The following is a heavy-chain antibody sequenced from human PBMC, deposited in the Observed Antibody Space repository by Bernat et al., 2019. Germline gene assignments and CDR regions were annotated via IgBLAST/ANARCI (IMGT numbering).Heavy chain of an antibody. CDR2: VKSKTDGGSI. CDR3: ATYKKRVGKNYMDV. D-gene: IGHD1-1*01. V-gene: IGHV3-15*01. Sequence: EVQLVESGGGLVNPGGSLTLSCVASGFTFNDGGMSWGRQAPGKGLEWVGRVKSKTDGGSIAYAAPVKGRFRISKDDSKNTLFLQMNSLEIEETGVYYCATYKKRVGKNYMDVWGRGTTVTVSS. J-gene: IGHJ6*03. CDR1: GFTFNDGG.